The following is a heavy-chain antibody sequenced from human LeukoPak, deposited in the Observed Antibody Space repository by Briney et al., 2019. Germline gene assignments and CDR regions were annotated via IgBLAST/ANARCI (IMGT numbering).Heavy chain of an antibody. V-gene: IGHV4-34*01. J-gene: IGHJ4*02. CDR1: GGSFSGYY. D-gene: IGHD3-10*01. CDR3: ARGQWFRAF. CDR2: IHYSGSA. Sequence: PSETLSLTCAVYGGSFSGYYWTWIRQPPGKGLEWIGEIHYSGSATYNPSPKSRVTISVDTSKNQFSLKMNSVTAADTAVYYCARGQWFRAFWSRGTPVTVSS.